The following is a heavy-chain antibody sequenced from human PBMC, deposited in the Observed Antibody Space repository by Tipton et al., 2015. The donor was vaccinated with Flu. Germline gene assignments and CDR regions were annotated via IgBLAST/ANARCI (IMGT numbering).Heavy chain of an antibody. CDR3: ARGPTFYFGVDV. CDR2: VYHGKRT. J-gene: IGHJ6*02. V-gene: IGHV4-4*07. Sequence: TLSLTCNVSGVSITSFYWSWIRQPAGKGLELIGRVYHGKRTNYNPSLNSRVSISLDTSKNQFSLKLSSVTAADTAVYYCARGPTFYFGVDVWGQGTTVAVSS. CDR1: GVSITSFY.